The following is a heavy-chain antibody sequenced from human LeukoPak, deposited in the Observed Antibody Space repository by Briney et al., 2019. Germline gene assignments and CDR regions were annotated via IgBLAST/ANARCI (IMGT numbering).Heavy chain of an antibody. V-gene: IGHV3-30*18. Sequence: GGSLRLSCAASGFTFSSYGMHWVRQAPGKGLEWVAVISYDGSNKYYADSVKGRFTISRDNSKNTLYLQMNSLRAEDTAVYYCAKDYGDYSYWYFGLWGRGTLVTVSS. J-gene: IGHJ2*01. D-gene: IGHD4-17*01. CDR3: AKDYGDYSYWYFGL. CDR2: ISYDGSNK. CDR1: GFTFSSYG.